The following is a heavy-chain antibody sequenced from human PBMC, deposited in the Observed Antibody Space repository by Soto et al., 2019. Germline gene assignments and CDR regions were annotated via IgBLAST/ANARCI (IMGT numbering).Heavy chain of an antibody. J-gene: IGHJ5*02. D-gene: IGHD1-20*01. CDR2: IYYSGST. Sequence: SDTLSLTCTVSGGSISSYYWSWIRQPPGKGLEWIGYIYYSGSTNYNPSLKSRVTISVDTSKNQFSLKLSSVTAADTAVYYCAREKTGGIPLHSNWFDPWGQGTLVTVSS. CDR3: AREKTGGIPLHSNWFDP. V-gene: IGHV4-59*01. CDR1: GGSISSYY.